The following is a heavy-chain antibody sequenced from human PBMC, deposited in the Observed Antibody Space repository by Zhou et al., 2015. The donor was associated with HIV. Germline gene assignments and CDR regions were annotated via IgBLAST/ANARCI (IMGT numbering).Heavy chain of an antibody. V-gene: IGHV3-49*05. J-gene: IGHJ4*02. CDR3: ARHSHGIVVAGVLFDY. CDR1: GFTFGDYT. Sequence: EVHLVESGGGLVKSGRSLRLSCTTSGFTFGDYTLSWFRQAPGKGLDWVGLIRGKAYGKTTDYDASVRGRFSISRDDSKSIAYLQMTGLKMEDTAVYYCARHSHGIVVAGVLFDYWGQGALVTVSS. CDR2: IRGKAYGKTT. D-gene: IGHD6-19*01.